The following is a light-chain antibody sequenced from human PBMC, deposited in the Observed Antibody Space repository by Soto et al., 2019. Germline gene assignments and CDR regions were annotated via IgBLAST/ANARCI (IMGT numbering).Light chain of an antibody. CDR2: GAS. CDR3: QHYNTWPWA. CDR1: QSVSNK. J-gene: IGKJ1*01. Sequence: EIVMTQSPATLSVSPGDRATLSCRASQSVSNKVAWYQLTSGQAPRLLIYGASTRAIGIPARFSGSGSGTDFTLTISSLQSEDFVVYFCQHYNTWPWAFGQGTTVEIK. V-gene: IGKV3-15*01.